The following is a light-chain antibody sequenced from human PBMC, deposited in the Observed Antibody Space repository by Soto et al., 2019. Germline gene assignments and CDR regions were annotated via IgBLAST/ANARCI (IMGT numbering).Light chain of an antibody. V-gene: IGKV3-15*01. CDR3: QQYNNWPPLT. J-gene: IGKJ4*01. CDR2: GAS. CDR1: QSVSSN. Sequence: EIVMTQSPATLSVSPGERATLSCRASQSVSSNLAWYQQKPGQAPRLFIYGASTRATGIPAGFSGSGSGTEFTLTISSLQSEDFAVYYCQQYNNWPPLTFGGGTKVDI.